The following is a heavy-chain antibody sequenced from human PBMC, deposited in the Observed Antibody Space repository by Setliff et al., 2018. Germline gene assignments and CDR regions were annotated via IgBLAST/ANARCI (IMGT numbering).Heavy chain of an antibody. J-gene: IGHJ1*01. D-gene: IGHD4-17*01. Sequence: ASVKVSCKASSYTFTSYGVSWVRQAPGQGLEWMGWISTYTANTKYAQRFQGRVTMTTDTSTSTAYMELRSLRSDDTAVYYCVRDAGWQYDDYAGVYFPHWGQGTLVTVSS. V-gene: IGHV1-18*01. CDR1: SYTFTSYG. CDR3: VRDAGWQYDDYAGVYFPH. CDR2: ISTYTANT.